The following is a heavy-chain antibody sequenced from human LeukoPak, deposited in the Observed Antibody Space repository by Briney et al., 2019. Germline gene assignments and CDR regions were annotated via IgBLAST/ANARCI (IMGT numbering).Heavy chain of an antibody. V-gene: IGHV4-34*01. J-gene: IGHJ3*02. CDR1: GGSFSDYY. Sequence: PSETLSLTCAVYGGSFSDYYFTWIRQPPGKGLEWIGDINHSGNSSYNKSLKSRVTISVDTSKNQVSLELNSVTAADTAVYYCGMFAVIVGGGLDIWGQGTVVTASS. CDR2: INHSGNS. CDR3: GMFAVIVGGGLDI. D-gene: IGHD1-26*01.